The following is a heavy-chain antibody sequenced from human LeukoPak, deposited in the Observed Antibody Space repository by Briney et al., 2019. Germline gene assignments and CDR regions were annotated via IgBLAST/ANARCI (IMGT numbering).Heavy chain of an antibody. Sequence: GGALRLSCAGSGFTFGGDGMHWFRQTPGKGLEWVAVIAYDGSRAFYTDSVKGRFTISRDNSTNTMSVQMDDLRAEDTAGYYCTGYNHHHLHYPGHATLLPVSS. J-gene: IGHJ4*01. CDR3: TGYNHHHLHY. D-gene: IGHD1-14*01. CDR2: IAYDGSRA. V-gene: IGHV3-33*03. CDR1: GFTFGGDG.